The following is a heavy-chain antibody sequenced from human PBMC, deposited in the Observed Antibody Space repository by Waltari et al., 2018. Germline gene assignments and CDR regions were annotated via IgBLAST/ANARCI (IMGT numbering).Heavy chain of an antibody. CDR2: ISSDVNTI. CDR1: GFTFSIYS. D-gene: IGHD3-3*01. Sequence: EVQLVESGGGLVQPGGSLRLSCVGSGFTFSIYSLNWVRQTPEKGLEWFELISSDVNTIQYADSVRGRFTISRDNAKSSVYLQMNSLRAEDTAVYYCARGGSGVFWSGYYGWFDPWGHGTLVTVSS. CDR3: ARGGSGVFWSGYYGWFDP. V-gene: IGHV3-48*04. J-gene: IGHJ5*02.